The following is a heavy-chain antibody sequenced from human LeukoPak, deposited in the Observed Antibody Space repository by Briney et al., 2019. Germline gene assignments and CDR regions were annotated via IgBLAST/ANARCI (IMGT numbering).Heavy chain of an antibody. Sequence: SVKVSCKDSGGTFSSYAISWVRQAPGQGLEWMGGIIPIFGTANYAQKFQGRVTITADESTSTAYMELSSLRSEDTAVYYCARGALNYGDYVLPNWFDPWGQGTLVTVSS. D-gene: IGHD4-17*01. J-gene: IGHJ5*02. V-gene: IGHV1-69*13. CDR2: IIPIFGTA. CDR3: ARGALNYGDYVLPNWFDP. CDR1: GGTFSSYA.